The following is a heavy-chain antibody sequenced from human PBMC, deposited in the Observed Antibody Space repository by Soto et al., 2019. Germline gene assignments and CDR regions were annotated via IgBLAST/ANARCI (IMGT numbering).Heavy chain of an antibody. CDR3: GRSNGAGSY. Sequence: QVRLVESGGDLVKPGGSLRLSCVASGFTFIDYYMNWVRQAPGKGLEWISYISSTGKNIYYSDSVKGRFIVSRDNAKNSLFLQMNSLTADDTAVYYCGRSNGAGSYWGQGTRVTVSS. V-gene: IGHV3-11*01. D-gene: IGHD4-17*01. J-gene: IGHJ4*02. CDR1: GFTFIDYY. CDR2: ISSTGKNI.